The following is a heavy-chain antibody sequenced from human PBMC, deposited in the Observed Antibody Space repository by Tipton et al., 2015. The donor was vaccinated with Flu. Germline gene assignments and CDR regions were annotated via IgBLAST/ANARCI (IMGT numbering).Heavy chain of an antibody. CDR2: IIPIFGTA. CDR1: GGTFSSYA. D-gene: IGHD2-15*01. CDR3: ARMGEGYCSGGSCRRPDGGLLY. J-gene: IGHJ4*02. V-gene: IGHV1-69*01. Sequence: QLVQSGAEVKKPGSSVKVSCKASGGTFSSYAISWVRQAPGQGLEWMGGIIPIFGTANYAQKFQGRVTITADESTSTAYMELSSLRSEDTAVYYCARMGEGYCSGGSCRRPDGGLLYWGQGTLVTVSS.